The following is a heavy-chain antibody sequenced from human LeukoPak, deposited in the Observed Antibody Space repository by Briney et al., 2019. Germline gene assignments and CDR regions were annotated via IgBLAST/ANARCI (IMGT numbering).Heavy chain of an antibody. CDR3: AREVPYDSSRYYQPFDY. D-gene: IGHD3-22*01. CDR1: GYTFTSYG. Sequence: ASVKVSCKASGYTFTSYGISWVRQATGQGLEWMGWISAYNGNTNYAQKLQGRVTMTTDTSTSTAYMELRSLRSDDTAVYYCAREVPYDSSRYYQPFDYWGQGTLLTVSS. J-gene: IGHJ4*02. V-gene: IGHV1-18*01. CDR2: ISAYNGNT.